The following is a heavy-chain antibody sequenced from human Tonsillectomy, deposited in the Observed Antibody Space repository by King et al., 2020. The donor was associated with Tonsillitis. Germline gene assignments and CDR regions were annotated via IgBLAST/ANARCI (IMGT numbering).Heavy chain of an antibody. Sequence: VQLVESGGGVVQPGRSLRLSCAASGFTFSSYAMHWVRQAPGKGLEWVAVISYDGSNKYYADSVKGRFTISRDNSKNTLYLQMNSLRAEDTAVYYCARDGTNHYDFWSGFNWFDPWGQGTLVTVSS. CDR2: ISYDGSNK. D-gene: IGHD3-3*01. CDR3: ARDGTNHYDFWSGFNWFDP. J-gene: IGHJ5*02. CDR1: GFTFSSYA. V-gene: IGHV3-30*04.